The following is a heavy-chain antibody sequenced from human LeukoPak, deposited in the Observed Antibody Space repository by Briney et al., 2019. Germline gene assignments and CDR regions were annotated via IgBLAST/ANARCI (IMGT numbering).Heavy chain of an antibody. CDR3: ARGQRLKHGMDV. CDR2: INHSGST. Sequence: SETLSLTCAVYGGSFIGDYWSWIRQSPGKGLEWIGEINHSGSTNYNPSLKSRVTISVDTSKNQLSLRLSSVTAADTAVYYCARGQRLKHGMDVWGQGTTVTVSS. CDR1: GGSFIGDY. D-gene: IGHD2-2*01. J-gene: IGHJ6*02. V-gene: IGHV4-34*01.